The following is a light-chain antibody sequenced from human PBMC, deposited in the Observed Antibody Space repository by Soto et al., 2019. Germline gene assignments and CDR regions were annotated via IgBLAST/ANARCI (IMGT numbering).Light chain of an antibody. Sequence: DIQMTQSPSTLSASVGDRVIITCRASQSINYWLAWYQQKPGKAPKFQIYKSSTLGSGVPSRSSGSGSGTECTLTISSRQPDDVATYYCQPYLSYPMTFGGGTEVEIK. CDR3: QPYLSYPMT. CDR1: QSINYW. CDR2: KSS. V-gene: IGKV1-5*03. J-gene: IGKJ4*02.